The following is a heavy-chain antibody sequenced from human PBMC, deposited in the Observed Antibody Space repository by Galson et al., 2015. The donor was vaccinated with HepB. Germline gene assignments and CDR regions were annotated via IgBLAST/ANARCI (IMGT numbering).Heavy chain of an antibody. CDR2: IYYSGST. V-gene: IGHV4-59*01. CDR3: ARDHIRPGAGFWYFDL. CDR1: GGSISSYY. J-gene: IGHJ2*01. D-gene: IGHD2-21*01. Sequence: QVQLQESGPGLVKPSETLSLTCTVSGGSISSYYWSWIRQPPGKGLEWIGYIYYSGSTNYNPSLKSRVTISVDTSKNQFSLKLSSVTAADTAVYYCARDHIRPGAGFWYFDLWGRGTLVTVSS.